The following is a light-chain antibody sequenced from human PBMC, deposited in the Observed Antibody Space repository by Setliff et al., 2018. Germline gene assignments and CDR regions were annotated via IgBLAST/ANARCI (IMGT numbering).Light chain of an antibody. CDR1: FGAYGSAY. CDR3: ASKTGPGTYV. Sequence: QSALTQPASVSGSPEQSITISCTGDFGAYGSAYVSWYQQHPDKAPKLIIYDVNNRPSGISHRFSGSNSANTASLTISGLQAEDEAEYFCASKTGPGTYVFGTGTKVTVL. J-gene: IGLJ1*01. CDR2: DVN. V-gene: IGLV2-14*03.